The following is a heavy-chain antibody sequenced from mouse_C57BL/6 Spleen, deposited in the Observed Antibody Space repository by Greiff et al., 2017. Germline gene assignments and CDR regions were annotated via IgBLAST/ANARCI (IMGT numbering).Heavy chain of an antibody. V-gene: IGHV1-4*01. CDR3: ARWRDGFDY. Sequence: VQLQQSGAELARPGASVKMSCKASGYTFTSYTMHWVKQRPGQGLEWIGDINPSSGYTKYNQKFKDKATLTADKSSSTAYMQLSSLTSEDSAVYCCARWRDGFDYWGQGTPLTVSS. J-gene: IGHJ2*01. CDR2: INPSSGYT. CDR1: GYTFTSYT.